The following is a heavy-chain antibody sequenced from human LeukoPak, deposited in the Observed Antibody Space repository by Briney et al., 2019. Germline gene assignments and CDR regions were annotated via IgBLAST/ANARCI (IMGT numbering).Heavy chain of an antibody. CDR3: AKASGYSSSWYSLDY. J-gene: IGHJ4*02. CDR1: GFTFSSYA. CDR2: ISYDGSNK. V-gene: IGHV3-30*18. Sequence: GGSLRLSCAASGFTFSSYAMSWVRQAPGKGLEWVAVISYDGSNKYYADSVKGRFTISRDNSKNTLYLQMNSLRAEDTAVYYCAKASGYSSSWYSLDYWGQGTLVTVSS. D-gene: IGHD6-13*01.